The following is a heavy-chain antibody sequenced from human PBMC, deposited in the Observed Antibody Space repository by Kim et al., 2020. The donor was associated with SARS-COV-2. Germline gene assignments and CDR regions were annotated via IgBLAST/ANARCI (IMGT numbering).Heavy chain of an antibody. CDR1: GFTFSNHI. CDR2: ITSNGGST. CDR3: VRGNDIMATRDRYFDL. J-gene: IGHJ2*01. Sequence: GGSLRLSCSASGFTFSNHIIHWVRQAPGMGLEDVSGITSNGGSTYYVDSVKGRFTISRDTSRNTLYLQMGSLRVEDTAIYYCVRGNDIMATRDRYFDLWGRGTLVSVSS. V-gene: IGHV3-64D*06. D-gene: IGHD5-12*01.